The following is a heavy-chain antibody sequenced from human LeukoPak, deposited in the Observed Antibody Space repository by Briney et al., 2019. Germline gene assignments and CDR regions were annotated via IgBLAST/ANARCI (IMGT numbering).Heavy chain of an antibody. CDR3: ARVPLTGSGAFDI. V-gene: IGHV4-59*01. Sequence: SETLSLTCAVSGGSISSYYWSWIRQPPGKGLEWIGYIYYSGSTNYNPSLKSRVTISVDTSKNQFSLKLSSVTAADTAVYYCARVPLTGSGAFDIWGQGTMVTVSS. CDR1: GGSISSYY. J-gene: IGHJ3*02. CDR2: IYYSGST. D-gene: IGHD3-10*01.